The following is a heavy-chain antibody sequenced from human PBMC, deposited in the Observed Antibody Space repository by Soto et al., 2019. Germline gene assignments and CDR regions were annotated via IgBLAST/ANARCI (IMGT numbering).Heavy chain of an antibody. CDR3: ARGDSTDCSNGVCSFFYNHDMDV. CDR1: GYTFTSYG. J-gene: IGHJ6*02. CDR2: ISAKKGNT. D-gene: IGHD2-8*01. V-gene: IGHV1-18*04. Sequence: ASVKVSCKASGYTFTSYGISWVRQAPGQGLEWMGWISAKKGNTKYAQKFQGRVTMTADTSTSPAYMELTRLTSDDTAIYYCARGDSTDCSNGVCSFFYNHDMDVWGQGTTVTVSS.